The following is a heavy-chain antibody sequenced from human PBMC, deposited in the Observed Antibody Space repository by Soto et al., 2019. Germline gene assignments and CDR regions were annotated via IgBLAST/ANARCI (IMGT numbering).Heavy chain of an antibody. D-gene: IGHD3-16*01. Sequence: HVQLQQWGAGLLKPSETLSLTCDVYGGSFIDYYWSWIRQPPGKGLEWIGEINHSGSTIYNPSLKSRVTLTXXXSXXQFSLNRRFVTAADTAVYYCARYGRGDQTFGRFDPWGQGTLVTVSS. V-gene: IGHV4-34*01. CDR1: GGSFIDYY. J-gene: IGHJ5*02. CDR2: INHSGST. CDR3: ARYGRGDQTFGRFDP.